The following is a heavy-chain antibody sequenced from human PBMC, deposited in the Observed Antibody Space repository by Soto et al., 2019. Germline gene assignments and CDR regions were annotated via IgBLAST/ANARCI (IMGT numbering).Heavy chain of an antibody. D-gene: IGHD2-15*01. Sequence: QVQLQESGPGLVKPSETLSLTCTVSGGSISSYYWSWIRQPPGKGLEWIGYIYYSGSTNYNPSLKSRVTLSVDTSKHQFSRPLSSVTAADTAVYYCARGGVVAAASFSSWFDPWGQGTLVTVSS. V-gene: IGHV4-59*01. CDR3: ARGGVVAAASFSSWFDP. CDR1: GGSISSYY. CDR2: IYYSGST. J-gene: IGHJ5*02.